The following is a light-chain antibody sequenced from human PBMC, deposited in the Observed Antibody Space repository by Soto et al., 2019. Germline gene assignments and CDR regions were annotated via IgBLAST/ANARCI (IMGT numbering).Light chain of an antibody. J-gene: IGKJ2*01. V-gene: IGKV1-5*01. CDR2: DAS. CDR3: HQYNSPYT. Sequence: DIQMTQSPSTLSASVGDRVTITCRASQSISSWLAWYQQKPGKAPKLLIYDASSLESGVPSRFSGSGSGTEFTLTISSLQPDASATYSCHQYNSPYTCGQWTKLEIK. CDR1: QSISSW.